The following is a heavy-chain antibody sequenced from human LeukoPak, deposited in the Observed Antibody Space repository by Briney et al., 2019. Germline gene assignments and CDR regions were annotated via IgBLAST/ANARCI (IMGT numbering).Heavy chain of an antibody. V-gene: IGHV3-33*01. J-gene: IGHJ3*02. D-gene: IGHD3-10*01. Sequence: PGGSLRLSCAASGFTFSSYGMHWVRQAPGKGLEGVAVIWYDGSNKYYADSVKGRFTISRDNSKNTLYLQMNSLRAEDTAVYYCARDTPPGGRGAFDIWGQGTMVTVSS. CDR2: IWYDGSNK. CDR1: GFTFSSYG. CDR3: ARDTPPGGRGAFDI.